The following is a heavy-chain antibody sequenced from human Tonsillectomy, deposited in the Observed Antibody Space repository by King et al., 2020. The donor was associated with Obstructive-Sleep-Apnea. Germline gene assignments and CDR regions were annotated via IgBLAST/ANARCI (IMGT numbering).Heavy chain of an antibody. J-gene: IGHJ6*03. V-gene: IGHV6-1*01. D-gene: IGHD1-1*01. CDR2: TYYRSNWYS. CDR3: ASSNWNGGGKYYFPMDA. CDR1: GDSVSSISAA. Sequence: QVQLQQSGPGLVKPSQTLSVTCAISGDSVSSISAAWNWIRQSPSRGLEWLGRTYYRSNWYSDYAVSVKSRININPDTSKNQFSLQLNSVTPDDTAVYYRASSNWNGGGKYYFPMDAWGQGTTVTVSS.